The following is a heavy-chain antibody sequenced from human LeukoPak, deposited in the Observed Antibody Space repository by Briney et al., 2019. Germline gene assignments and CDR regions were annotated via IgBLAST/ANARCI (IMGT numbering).Heavy chain of an antibody. D-gene: IGHD3-10*01. CDR2: IDPGDSDT. CDR1: GYSFTSYW. J-gene: IGHJ4*02. V-gene: IGHV5-51*01. CDR3: ARGYYGSGSHRTFDY. Sequence: GESLKISCNGSGYSFTSYWIGWVRQMAGKGLEWMRIIDPGDSDTRYSPSFQGQVTISADKSISTAYLQWSSLKASDTAMYYCARGYYGSGSHRTFDYWGQGTLVTVSS.